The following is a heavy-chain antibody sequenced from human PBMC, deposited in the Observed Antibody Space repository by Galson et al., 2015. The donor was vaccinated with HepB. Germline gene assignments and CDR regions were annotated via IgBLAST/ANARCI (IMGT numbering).Heavy chain of an antibody. D-gene: IGHD6-13*01. J-gene: IGHJ4*02. CDR2: IYYSGST. V-gene: IGHV4-30-4*07. CDR1: GGSISSGGYS. Sequence: TLSLTCAVSGGSISSGGYSWSWIRQPPGKGLEWIGYIYYSGSTYYNPSLKSRVTISVDTSKNQFSLKLSSVTAADTAVYYCARGGSSSWYWGYWGQGTLVTVSS. CDR3: ARGGSSSWYWGY.